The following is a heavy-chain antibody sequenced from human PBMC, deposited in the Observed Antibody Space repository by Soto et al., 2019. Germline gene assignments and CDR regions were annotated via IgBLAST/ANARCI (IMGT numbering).Heavy chain of an antibody. J-gene: IGHJ6*02. Sequence: EVRLVESGGVVVQPGGSLRLSCAASGFTFDDFAMHWVRQVPGKGLEWVSLITWDGHKTYYADSVKGRFTISRDNNKSSLILQMTSLTSEDTALYSCAQDLRYLGGSDYYHYGMDVWGQGTTVTVSS. CDR3: AQDLRYLGGSDYYHYGMDV. D-gene: IGHD3-16*01. CDR1: GFTFDDFA. V-gene: IGHV3-43*01. CDR2: ITWDGHKT.